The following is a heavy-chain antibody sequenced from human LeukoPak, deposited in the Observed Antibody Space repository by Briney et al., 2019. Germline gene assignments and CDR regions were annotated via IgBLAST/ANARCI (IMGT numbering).Heavy chain of an antibody. J-gene: IGHJ3*02. V-gene: IGHV1-3*01. D-gene: IGHD3-22*01. CDR2: INAGNGNT. CDR3: ARSYYYDSSDAFDI. Sequence: ASVKVSCKASGYTFTSYGISWVRQAPGQGLEWMGRINAGNGNTKYSQKFQGRVTITRDTSASTAYMELSSLRSEDTAVYYCARSYYYDSSDAFDIWGQGTMVTVSS. CDR1: GYTFTSYG.